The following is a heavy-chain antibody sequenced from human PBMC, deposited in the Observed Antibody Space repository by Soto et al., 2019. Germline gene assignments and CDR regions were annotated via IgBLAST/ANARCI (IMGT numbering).Heavy chain of an antibody. V-gene: IGHV1-18*01. CDR2: ISGYNGNT. D-gene: IGHD3-3*01. CDR3: ARGAHGSGYGVY. CDR1: GYTFTTYG. J-gene: IGHJ4*02. Sequence: ASVKVSCKTSGYTFTTYGTQWVRQAPGQGLEWMGWISGYNGNTNYAQKFQDRVTMTTDTSRSVGYLELRSLTFEDTAVYYCARGAHGSGYGVYWGQGTLVTVSS.